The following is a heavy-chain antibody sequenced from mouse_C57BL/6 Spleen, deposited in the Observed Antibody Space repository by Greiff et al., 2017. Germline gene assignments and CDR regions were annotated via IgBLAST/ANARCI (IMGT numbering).Heavy chain of an antibody. CDR1: GFTFTDSY. J-gene: IGHJ2*01. CDR2: LRNKANGYTT. CDR3: ARSYYYGSSYFDY. V-gene: IGHV7-3*01. Sequence: EVHLVESGGGLVQPGGSLSLSCAASGFTFTDSYMSWVRQPPGKALEWLGFLRNKANGYTTEYSASVKGRFTISRDNSQRILYLQMNALRAEDRATYYCARSYYYGSSYFDYWGQGTTLTVSS. D-gene: IGHD1-1*01.